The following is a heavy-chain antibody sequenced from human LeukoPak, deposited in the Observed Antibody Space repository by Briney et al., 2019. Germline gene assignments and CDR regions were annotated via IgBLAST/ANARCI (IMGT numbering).Heavy chain of an antibody. CDR3: AKGDYVWGSYRSSLLDY. CDR1: GFTFSSYA. D-gene: IGHD3-16*02. CDR2: ISGSGGST. V-gene: IGHV3-23*01. Sequence: GGSLRLSCAASGFTFSSYAMSWVRQAPGKGLEWVSAISGSGGSTYYADSVKGRFTISRDNSKNALYLQMNSLRAEDTAVYYCAKGDYVWGSYRSSLLDYWGQGTLVTVSS. J-gene: IGHJ4*02.